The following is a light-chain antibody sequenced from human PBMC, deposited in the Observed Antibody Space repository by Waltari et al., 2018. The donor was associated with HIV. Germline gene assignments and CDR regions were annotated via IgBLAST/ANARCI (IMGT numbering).Light chain of an antibody. CDR1: RSDVGGYDY. CDR2: EVN. CDR3: SSYAGSNNLGV. Sequence: QSALTQPPSASGSPGQSVTISCTGTRSDVGGYDYVSWYQQHPGKAPKLIIYEVNKRPSGVPDRFSGSKSGNTASLTVSGLQSEDEADYYCSSYAGSNNLGVFGGGTKLTVL. V-gene: IGLV2-8*01. J-gene: IGLJ2*01.